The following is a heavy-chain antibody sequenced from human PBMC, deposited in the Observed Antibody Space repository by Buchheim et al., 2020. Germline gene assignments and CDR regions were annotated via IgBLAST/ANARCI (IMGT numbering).Heavy chain of an antibody. CDR1: GYTFSNYY. CDR2: VNPSGGGT. D-gene: IGHD2-2*02. J-gene: IGHJ6*03. CDR3: ARGGGDIVVVPASIHVHYLDV. Sequence: QVQLVQSGAEVKKPGASVKVSCKASGYTFSNYYLHWVRQAPGQGLEWMGIVNPSGGGTSYPQKFQGRVTMTRDTSPSTVYMELSSLRSEDTAVYYCARGGGDIVVVPASIHVHYLDVWGKGTT. V-gene: IGHV1-46*01.